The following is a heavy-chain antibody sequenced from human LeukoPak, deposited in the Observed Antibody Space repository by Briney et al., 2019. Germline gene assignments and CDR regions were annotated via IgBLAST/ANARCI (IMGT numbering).Heavy chain of an antibody. CDR2: IIVTPGTP. CDR1: GGTFTNFA. J-gene: IGHJ5*02. CDR3: ARAVDDDLAGYYWGDWFDP. D-gene: IGHD3-9*01. V-gene: IGHV1-69*04. Sequence: ASVTVSCKATGGTFTNFAVSWVRQAPGQGLEWMGRIIVTPGTPNYAQKFQGRVAITADKSTSTAYMELSSLRSEDTAVYYCARAVDDDLAGYYWGDWFDPWGQGTLVTVSS.